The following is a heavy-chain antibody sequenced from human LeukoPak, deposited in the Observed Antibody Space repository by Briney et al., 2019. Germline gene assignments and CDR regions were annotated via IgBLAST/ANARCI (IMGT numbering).Heavy chain of an antibody. CDR1: GYTFTSYG. D-gene: IGHD4-17*01. CDR3: ARCYGDYLGLDFDY. Sequence: ASVKVSCKASGYTFTSYGISWVRQAPGQGLEWMGWISAYNGNTNYAQKLQGRVTMSTDTSTSTAYMELRSLRSDDTAVYYCARCYGDYLGLDFDYWGQGTLVTVSS. V-gene: IGHV1-18*01. J-gene: IGHJ4*02. CDR2: ISAYNGNT.